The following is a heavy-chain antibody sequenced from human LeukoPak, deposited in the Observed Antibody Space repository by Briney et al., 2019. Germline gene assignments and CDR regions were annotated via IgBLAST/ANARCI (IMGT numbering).Heavy chain of an antibody. J-gene: IGHJ4*02. D-gene: IGHD6-13*01. CDR1: GFTFSSYA. CDR3: AKAFSSWYSEPFDY. V-gene: IGHV3-30*04. CDR2: ISYDGSNK. Sequence: PGRSLRLSCAASGFTFSSYAMHWVRQAPGKGLEWVAVISYDGSNKYYADSVKGRFTISRDNSKNTLYLQMNSLRAEDTAVYYCAKAFSSWYSEPFDYWGQGTLVTVSS.